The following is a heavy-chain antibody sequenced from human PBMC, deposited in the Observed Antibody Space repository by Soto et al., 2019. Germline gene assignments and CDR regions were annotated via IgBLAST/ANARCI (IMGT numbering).Heavy chain of an antibody. CDR3: AKGSTYSFYFDH. V-gene: IGHV3-23*01. CDR1: GFSFSSYD. J-gene: IGHJ4*01. Sequence: GGSLRLSCVASGFSFSSYDMSWVRQAPGKGLEWVSFIIGNSGTTYYADSVKGRFTISRDNSKNTLYLQMSRLGAEDTAAYYCAKGSTYSFYFDHWGQGTLVTVSS. D-gene: IGHD5-18*01. CDR2: IIGNSGTT.